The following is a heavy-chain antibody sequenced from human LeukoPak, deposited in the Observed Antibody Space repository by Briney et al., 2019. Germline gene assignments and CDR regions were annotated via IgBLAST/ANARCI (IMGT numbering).Heavy chain of an antibody. CDR1: GYTFTGYY. Sequence: GASVKVSCKASGYTFTGYYMHWVRQAPGQGLEWMGWINPNSGGTNYAQKFRGWVTMTRDTSISTAYMELSRLRSDDTAVYYCARGTIFGVVITGYMDVWGKGTTVTVSS. CDR3: ARGTIFGVVITGYMDV. V-gene: IGHV1-2*04. J-gene: IGHJ6*03. CDR2: INPNSGGT. D-gene: IGHD3-3*01.